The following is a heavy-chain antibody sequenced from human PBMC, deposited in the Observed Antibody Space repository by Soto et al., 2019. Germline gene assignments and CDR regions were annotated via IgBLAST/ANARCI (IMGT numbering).Heavy chain of an antibody. D-gene: IGHD4-17*01. CDR1: GGTLSSYA. V-gene: IGHV1-69*06. CDR2: VIPVFDST. J-gene: IGHJ6*02. Sequence: QVQVVQSGPEVKNPGSSVKVSCKASGGTLSSYAINWVRQAPGQGLEWVGGVIPVFDSTKYAQKFQGRVTNTADNSRSTVYLELTGLRFDDTAVYYCARGTLRRDGYPGDRDADYIYTMDVWGQGTTVTVS. CDR3: ARGTLRRDGYPGDRDADYIYTMDV.